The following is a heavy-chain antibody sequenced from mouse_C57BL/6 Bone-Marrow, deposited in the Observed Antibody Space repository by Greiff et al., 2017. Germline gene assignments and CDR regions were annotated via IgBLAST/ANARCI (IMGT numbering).Heavy chain of an antibody. D-gene: IGHD1-1*01. CDR3: ARNGSTTVVAPFDY. Sequence: QVQLQQSGPGLVQPSQSLSITCTVSGFSLTSYGVHWVRQSPGKGLEWLGVLWSGGSTDYNAAFISRLSISKDNSKVQIFFKMNSLQADDTAIDYCARNGSTTVVAPFDYWGQGTTLTVSS. CDR1: GFSLTSYG. J-gene: IGHJ2*01. CDR2: LWSGGST. V-gene: IGHV2-2*01.